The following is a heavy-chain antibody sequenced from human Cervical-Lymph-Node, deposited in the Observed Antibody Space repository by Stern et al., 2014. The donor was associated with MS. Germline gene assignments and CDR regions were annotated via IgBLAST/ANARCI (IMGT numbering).Heavy chain of an antibody. CDR3: ARAPEGYSNYHYYYGMDV. V-gene: IGHV1-3*01. CDR2: INAGNGNT. CDR1: GYTFTSYA. D-gene: IGHD4-11*01. Sequence: VQLVQSGAEVKKPGASVKVSCKASGYTFTSYAMHWVRQAPGQRLEWMGWINAGNGNTKYSQKFQGRVSITRDTSASTAYMELSSLRSEDTAVYYCARAPEGYSNYHYYYGMDVWGQGTPVTVSS. J-gene: IGHJ6*02.